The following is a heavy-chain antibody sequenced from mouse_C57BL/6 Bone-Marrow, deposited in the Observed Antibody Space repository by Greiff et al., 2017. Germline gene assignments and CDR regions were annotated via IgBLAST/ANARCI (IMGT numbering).Heavy chain of an antibody. V-gene: IGHV1-81*01. J-gene: IGHJ4*01. CDR1: GYTFTSYG. Sequence: QVQLQQSGAELARPGASVKLSCKATGYTFTSYGISWVKQRTGQGLEWIGEIYPRSGNTSYNEKFKGKATLTADKSSRKAYMELRSLTSEDSSVYFCARLCLYYYAMDYWGQGTSVNGSS. CDR2: IYPRSGNT. CDR3: ARLCLYYYAMDY. D-gene: IGHD6-5*01.